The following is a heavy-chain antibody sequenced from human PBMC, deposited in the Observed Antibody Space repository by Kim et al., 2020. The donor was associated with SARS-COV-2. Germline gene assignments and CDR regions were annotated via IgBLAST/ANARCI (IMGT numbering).Heavy chain of an antibody. Sequence: GGSLRLSCEASGFTFSSYAMHWVRQAPGKGLEWVAVISYDGSNKYYADSVKGRFTISRDNSKNTLYLQMNSLRAEDTAVYYCARDLTGLGGPWFDYWGQGTLVTVSS. CDR1: GFTFSSYA. D-gene: IGHD3-9*01. V-gene: IGHV3-30*04. J-gene: IGHJ5*01. CDR3: ARDLTGLGGPWFDY. CDR2: ISYDGSNK.